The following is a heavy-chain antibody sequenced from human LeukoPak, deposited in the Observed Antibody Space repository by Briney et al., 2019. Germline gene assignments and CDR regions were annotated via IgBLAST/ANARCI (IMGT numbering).Heavy chain of an antibody. D-gene: IGHD3-22*01. J-gene: IGHJ4*02. CDR2: IYYSGST. V-gene: IGHV4-59*01. Sequence: SETLSLTCTVSGGSISSYYWSWIRQPPGKGLEWIGYIYYSGSTNYNPSLKSRVTISVDTSKNQFSLKLSSVTAADTAVCYCATFHYYDSSGYYYGVDYWGQGTLATVSS. CDR3: ATFHYYDSSGYYYGVDY. CDR1: GGSISSYY.